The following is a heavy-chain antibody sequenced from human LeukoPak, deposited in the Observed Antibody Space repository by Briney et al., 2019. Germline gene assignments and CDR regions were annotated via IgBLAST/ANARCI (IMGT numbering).Heavy chain of an antibody. CDR1: GFTFSSYW. J-gene: IGHJ4*02. D-gene: IGHD3-9*01. CDR3: ARGDILTGYAY. V-gene: IGHV3-7*03. CDR2: IKQDGSEK. Sequence: GGSLRLSCAASGFTFSSYWKSWVRQAPGKGLEWVANIKQDGSEKYYVDSVKGRFTISRDNAKNSLYLQMNSLRVEDTAVYYCARGDILTGYAYWGQGTLVTVSS.